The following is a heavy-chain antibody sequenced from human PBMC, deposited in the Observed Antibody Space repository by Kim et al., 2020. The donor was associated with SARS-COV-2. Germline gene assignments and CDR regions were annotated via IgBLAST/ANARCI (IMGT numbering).Heavy chain of an antibody. D-gene: IGHD5-12*01. CDR1: GCTFSSYA. CDR3: ARGVLIVATITQFDY. J-gene: IGHJ4*02. V-gene: IGHV1-69*13. Sequence: SVKVSCKASGCTFSSYAISWVRQAPGQGLEWMGGIIHIFGTANYAQKFQGRVTITADESTSTAYMELSSLRSEDTAVYYCARGVLIVATITQFDYWGQGTLVTVSS. CDR2: IIHIFGTA.